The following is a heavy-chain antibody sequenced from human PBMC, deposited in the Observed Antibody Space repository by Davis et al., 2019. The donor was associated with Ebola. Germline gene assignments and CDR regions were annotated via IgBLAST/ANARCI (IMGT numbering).Heavy chain of an antibody. CDR1: GFTFSSYA. CDR2: ISYDGSNK. D-gene: IGHD3-3*01. V-gene: IGHV3-30-3*01. J-gene: IGHJ3*02. CDR3: ARAHCYYFWSGYYHGDAFDI. Sequence: PGGSLRLSCAASGFTFSSYAMHWVRQAPGKGLEWVAVISYDGSNKYYADSVKGRFTISRDNSKNTLYLQMNSLRAEDTAVYYCARAHCYYFWSGYYHGDAFDIWGQGTMVTVSS.